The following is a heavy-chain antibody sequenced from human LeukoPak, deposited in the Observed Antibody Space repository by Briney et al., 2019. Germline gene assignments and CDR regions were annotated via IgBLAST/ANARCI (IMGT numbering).Heavy chain of an antibody. CDR3: ARATKYYDYVWGSYRSDAFDI. CDR1: GFTVSSNY. V-gene: IGHV3-53*01. D-gene: IGHD3-16*01. CDR2: IYSGGST. Sequence: GGSLRLSCAASGFTVSSNYMSWVRQAPGKGLEWVSVIYSGGSTYYADSVKGRFTISRDNSKNTLYLQMNSLRAEDTAVYYCARATKYYDYVWGSYRSDAFDIWGQGTMVTVSS. J-gene: IGHJ3*02.